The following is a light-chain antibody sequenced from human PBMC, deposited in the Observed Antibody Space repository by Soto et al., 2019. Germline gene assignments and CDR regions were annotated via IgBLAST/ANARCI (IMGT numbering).Light chain of an antibody. J-gene: IGKJ4*01. Sequence: VVMTQSPATLSVSPGERATLSCRASQGVSSNLAWYQQKPGQAPRLLIYGASSRATGIPARFSGSGSGTDFTLTISSLQSEDFAVYYCQQYNNWPLTFGGGTKVDIK. CDR2: GAS. CDR3: QQYNNWPLT. V-gene: IGKV3-15*01. CDR1: QGVSSN.